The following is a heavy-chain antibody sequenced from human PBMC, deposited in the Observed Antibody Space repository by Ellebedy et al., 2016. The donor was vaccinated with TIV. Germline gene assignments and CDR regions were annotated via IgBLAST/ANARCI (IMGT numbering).Heavy chain of an antibody. V-gene: IGHV5-10-1*01. D-gene: IGHD2-15*01. J-gene: IGHJ6*02. CDR3: ARQECSGASCHSYYYYGLDV. Sequence: GESLKISCKGSGYSFTTSWISWVRQMPGKGLEWIGRIAPKDSYTNYSPSFQGNVSFSADKSIDTAYLQWSSLKASDTATYYCARQECSGASCHSYYYYGLDVWGQGTTVTVSS. CDR2: IAPKDSYT. CDR1: GYSFTTSW.